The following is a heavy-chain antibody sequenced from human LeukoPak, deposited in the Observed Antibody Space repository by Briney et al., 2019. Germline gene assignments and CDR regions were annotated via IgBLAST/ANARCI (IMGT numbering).Heavy chain of an antibody. Sequence: PGGSLRLSCAASGFTFSSYGMHWVRQAPGKGLEWVAFIRYDGSNKYYADSVKGRFTISRDNSKNTLYLQMNSLRAEDTAVYYCAKDAYQAPAFGYWGQGTLVTVSS. CDR1: GFTFSSYG. D-gene: IGHD2-21*01. CDR3: AKDAYQAPAFGY. J-gene: IGHJ4*02. V-gene: IGHV3-30*02. CDR2: IRYDGSNK.